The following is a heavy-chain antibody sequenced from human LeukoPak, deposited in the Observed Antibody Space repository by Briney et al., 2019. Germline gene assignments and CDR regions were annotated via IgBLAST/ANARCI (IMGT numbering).Heavy chain of an antibody. D-gene: IGHD1-14*01. CDR2: INHSGST. V-gene: IGHV4-34*01. CDR3: ARPIRTIGYYYYGMDV. J-gene: IGHJ6*02. Sequence: GSLRLSCAASGFTFSDYYWSWIRQPPGKGLEWIGEINHSGSTNYNPSLKSRVTISVDTSKNQFSLKLSSVTAADTAVYYCARPIRTIGYYYYGMDVWGQGTTVTVSS. CDR1: GFTFSDYY.